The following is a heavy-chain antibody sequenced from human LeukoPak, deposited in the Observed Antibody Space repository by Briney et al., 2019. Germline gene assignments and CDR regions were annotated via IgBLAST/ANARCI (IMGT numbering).Heavy chain of an antibody. D-gene: IGHD4-17*01. CDR2: INHSGST. CDR1: GGSFSGYY. J-gene: IGHJ5*02. CDR3: ARVPPSYDYGDYWWFDP. Sequence: SETLSLTCAVYGGSFSGYYWSWIRQPPGKGLEWIGEINHSGSTNYNPSLKSRVTISVDTSKNQFSLKLSSVTAADTAVYYCARVPPSYDYGDYWWFDPWGQGTLVTVSS. V-gene: IGHV4-34*01.